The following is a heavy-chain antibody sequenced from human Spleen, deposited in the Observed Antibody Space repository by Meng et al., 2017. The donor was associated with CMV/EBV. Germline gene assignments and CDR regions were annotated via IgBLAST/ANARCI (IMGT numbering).Heavy chain of an antibody. V-gene: IGHV4-31*01. CDR3: ARGSSSRVTLVRGVTTFDS. D-gene: IGHD3-10*01. J-gene: IGHJ5*01. CDR2: IYYSGSTRYSSGST. Sequence: WSRIRQHPGKGLEWIGYIYYSGSTRYSSGSTYHNPSLKSQVTISADTSKNQFSLKLRSVSAADTAVYYCARGSSSRVTLVRGVTTFDSWGQGTLVTVSS.